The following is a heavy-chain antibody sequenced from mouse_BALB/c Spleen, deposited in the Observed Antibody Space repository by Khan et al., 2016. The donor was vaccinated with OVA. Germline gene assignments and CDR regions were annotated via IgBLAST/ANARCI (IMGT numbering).Heavy chain of an antibody. Sequence: EVQLQESGPGLVKPSQSLSLTCTVTGYSITGDYAWNWIRQFPGNKLEWMGFISYSGNTKYNPSLKSRISITRDTSKNQFFLQLNSVTFEDTATYYCARVYGGDFDYWGQGTALTVSS. D-gene: IGHD1-1*01. CDR3: ARVYGGDFDY. CDR1: GYSITGDYA. V-gene: IGHV3-2*02. CDR2: ISYSGNT. J-gene: IGHJ2*01.